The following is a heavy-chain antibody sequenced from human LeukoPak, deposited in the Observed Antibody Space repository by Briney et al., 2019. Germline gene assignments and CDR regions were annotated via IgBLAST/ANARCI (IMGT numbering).Heavy chain of an antibody. D-gene: IGHD6-19*01. CDR1: GFTFSSYS. CDR2: ISSSSSYI. V-gene: IGHV3-21*01. J-gene: IGHJ4*02. Sequence: NPGGSLRLSCAASGFTFSSYSMNWVRQAPGKGLEWVSSISSSSSYIYYADSVKGRFTISRDNAKDSLYLQMNSLRAEDTAVYYCARERASSSGLDYWGQGTLVTVSS. CDR3: ARERASSSGLDY.